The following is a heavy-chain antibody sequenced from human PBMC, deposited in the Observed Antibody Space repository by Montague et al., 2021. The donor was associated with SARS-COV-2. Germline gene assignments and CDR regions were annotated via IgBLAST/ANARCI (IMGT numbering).Heavy chain of an antibody. V-gene: IGHV6-1*01. CDR3: TRSITVVRGLLFDP. CDR1: GDSDCIENSG. D-gene: IGHD3-10*01. J-gene: IGHJ5*02. Sequence: CAISGDSDCIENSGADWKSTCLNSSLENMWCADCSSKWNYDYAVSVKSRITIHPDTSKNQFSLQLNSVTHEDTAVYYCTRSITVVRGLLFDPWGQGTLVTVSS. CDR2: ADCSSKWNY.